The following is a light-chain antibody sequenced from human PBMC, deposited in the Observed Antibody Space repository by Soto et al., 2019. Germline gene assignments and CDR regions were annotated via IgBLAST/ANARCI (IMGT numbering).Light chain of an antibody. Sequence: AIQLTQSPSSLSASVGDRVTITCRASQGIGSALAWYQQKPGKAPKLLIYDASSLESGVPSRFSGSGSGTDFTLTMSSLQPEDFETYYCQQYDKWQPTFGGGTKVNIX. V-gene: IGKV1D-13*01. CDR3: QQYDKWQPT. CDR2: DAS. CDR1: QGIGSA. J-gene: IGKJ4*01.